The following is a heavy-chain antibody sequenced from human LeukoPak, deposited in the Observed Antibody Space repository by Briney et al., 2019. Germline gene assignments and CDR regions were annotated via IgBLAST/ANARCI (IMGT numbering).Heavy chain of an antibody. V-gene: IGHV4-39*01. CDR3: ARLYDFWSGNYTFDY. D-gene: IGHD3-3*01. CDR1: GVPIISSSTH. CDR2: MYYSGST. J-gene: IGHJ4*02. Sequence: PSETLSLTCTVSGVPIISSSTHWGWIRQPPGKGLEWIGTMYYSGSTYYNPSLRSRVTIFVDTSKNQFSLKLSSVPAADTAMYYCARLYDFWSGNYTFDYWGQGTLVTVSS.